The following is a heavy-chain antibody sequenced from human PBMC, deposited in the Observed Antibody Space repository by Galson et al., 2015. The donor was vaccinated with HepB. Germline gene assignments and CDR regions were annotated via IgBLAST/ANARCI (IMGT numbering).Heavy chain of an antibody. D-gene: IGHD3-16*02. CDR2: IYYSGST. V-gene: IGHV4-39*07. J-gene: IGHJ5*02. Sequence: SETLSLTCTVSGGSISSSSYYWGWIRQPPGKGLEWIGSIYYSGSTYYNPSLKSRVTISVDTSKNQFSLKLSSVTAADTAVYYCARDPSMITFGGVIARVGWFDPWGQGTLVTVSS. CDR1: GGSISSSSYY. CDR3: ARDPSMITFGGVIARVGWFDP.